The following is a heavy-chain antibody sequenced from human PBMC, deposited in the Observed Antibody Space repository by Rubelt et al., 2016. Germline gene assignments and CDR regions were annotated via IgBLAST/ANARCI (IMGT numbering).Heavy chain of an antibody. CDR3: ARNPDYYYGMDD. CDR2: ISAYNGNT. V-gene: IGHV1-18*01. J-gene: IGHJ6*02. CDR1: GYTFTSYG. Sequence: QVQLVQSGAEVKKPGASVKVSCKASGYTFTSYGISWVRQAPGQGLEWMGWISAYNGNTHYAQKCKGCVAMSTDTATSTGDRWVRGMRADDAAGYYGARNPDYYYGMDDWGQGTTVTDSS.